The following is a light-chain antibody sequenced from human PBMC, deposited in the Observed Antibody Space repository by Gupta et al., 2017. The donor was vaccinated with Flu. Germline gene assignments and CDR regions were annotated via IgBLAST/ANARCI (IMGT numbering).Light chain of an antibody. CDR2: YDD. V-gene: IGLV1-36*01. J-gene: IGLJ2*01. CDR1: SSNIGNYA. CDR3: AAWDDSVNGQV. Sequence: SVLTQPPSVSGAPRPRVTISCFGSSSNIGNYAVNWYQQLPGKAPKLLIYYDDLKPSGVSDRFSGSKFGTSASLAISGLQSEDEADYYCAAWDDSVNGQVFGGGTKLTVL.